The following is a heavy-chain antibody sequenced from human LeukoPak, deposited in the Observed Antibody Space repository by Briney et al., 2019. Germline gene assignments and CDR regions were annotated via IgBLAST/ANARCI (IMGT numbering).Heavy chain of an antibody. CDR2: ISSSGSTI. D-gene: IGHD3-22*01. V-gene: IGHV3-48*03. CDR3: VRSQGGYYYDSSGYYQGPLDY. CDR1: GFTFSSYE. J-gene: IGHJ4*02. Sequence: GSLRLSCAASGFTFSSYEMNWVRQAPGKGLEWVSYISSSGSTIYYADSVKGRFTISRDNAENSLYLQMNGLRAEDTAMYYCVRSQGGYYYDSSGYYQGPLDYWGQGTLVTVSS.